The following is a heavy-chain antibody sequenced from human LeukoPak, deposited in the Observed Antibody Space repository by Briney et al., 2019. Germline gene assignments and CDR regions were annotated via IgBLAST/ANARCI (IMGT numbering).Heavy chain of an antibody. CDR1: GDSITSRGYC. D-gene: IGHD4-17*01. V-gene: IGHV4-31*03. CDR2: IYYSGST. J-gene: IGHJ5*02. CDR3: ARSLTYGDHVWFDP. Sequence: PSETLSLTCTVSGDSITSRGYCWSWIRQLPGKGQEWIGYIYYSGSTYYNPSLKSRVTISVDTSKNQFPLKLSSVTAADTAVFYCARSLTYGDHVWFDPWGQGTLVTVSS.